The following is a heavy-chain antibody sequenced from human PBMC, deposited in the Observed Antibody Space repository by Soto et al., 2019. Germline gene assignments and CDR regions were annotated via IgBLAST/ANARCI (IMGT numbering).Heavy chain of an antibody. J-gene: IGHJ6*02. V-gene: IGHV3-23*01. D-gene: IGHD2-15*01. CDR3: AKDKVVGRTLTTHYYYGMDV. CDR1: GFTFSSYA. CDR2: ISGGGGDT. Sequence: GGSLRLSCAVSGFTFSSYAMSWVRQAPRKGLEWVSDISGGGGDTYYADSVKGRFTLSRDNSRNTLYLQMDSLRAEDTALYYCAKDKVVGRTLTTHYYYGMDVWGQGTTVTVSS.